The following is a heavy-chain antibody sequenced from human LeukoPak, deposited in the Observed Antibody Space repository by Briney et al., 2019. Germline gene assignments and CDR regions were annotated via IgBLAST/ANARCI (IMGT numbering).Heavy chain of an antibody. CDR2: ISSSGTTI. CDR3: AREAAGYSSGWPDY. Sequence: GGSLRLSCAASGFTFSSYETNWVRQAPGKGLEWVSYISSSGTTIYYADSVNGRFTISRDNAKNALYLQMNSLRAEDTAVYYCAREAAGYSSGWPDYWGQGTLVTVSS. V-gene: IGHV3-48*03. CDR1: GFTFSSYE. D-gene: IGHD6-19*01. J-gene: IGHJ4*02.